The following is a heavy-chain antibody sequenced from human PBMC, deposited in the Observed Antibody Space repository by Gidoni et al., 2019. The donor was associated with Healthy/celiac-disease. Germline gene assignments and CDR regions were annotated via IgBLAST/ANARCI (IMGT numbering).Heavy chain of an antibody. CDR1: GFTFSRYA. J-gene: IGHJ3*02. V-gene: IGHV3-23*01. CDR2: ISGSGGST. CDR3: AKSAVYAIRADAFDI. D-gene: IGHD2-8*01. Sequence: EVQLLESGGGCVQPGGSLRLSCAASGFTFSRYAVSWVSRAPGKGLGWGSAISGSGGSTYYADSVKGRFTISRDNSKNTLYLQMNSLRAEDTAVYYCAKSAVYAIRADAFDIWGQGTMVTVSS.